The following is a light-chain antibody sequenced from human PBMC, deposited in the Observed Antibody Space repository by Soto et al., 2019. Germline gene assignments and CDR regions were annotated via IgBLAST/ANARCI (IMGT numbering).Light chain of an antibody. Sequence: DIQLTQSPSFLSASVGDRVTITCRASQGIGSYLAWYQQKPGKAPKLLIYATSTLQSGVPSRFSGSGSGTEFTLTISSLQPEDFATFYCQQLKSYPVTFGQGTRLEIK. J-gene: IGKJ5*01. CDR3: QQLKSYPVT. CDR2: ATS. V-gene: IGKV1-9*01. CDR1: QGIGSY.